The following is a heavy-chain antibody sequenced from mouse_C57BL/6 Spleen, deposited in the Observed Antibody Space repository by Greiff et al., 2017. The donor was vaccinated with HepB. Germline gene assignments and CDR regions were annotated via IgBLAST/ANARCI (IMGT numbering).Heavy chain of an antibody. CDR1: GYTFTDYY. J-gene: IGHJ4*01. Sequence: EVQLQQSGPELVKPGASVKISCKASGYTFTDYYMNWVKQSHGKSLEWIGDINPNNGGTSYNQKFKGKATLTVDKSSSTAYMELRSLTSEDSAVHDCARKRITTVGYAMGYWGQGTSVTVSS. CDR2: INPNNGGT. CDR3: ARKRITTVGYAMGY. D-gene: IGHD1-1*01. V-gene: IGHV1-26*01.